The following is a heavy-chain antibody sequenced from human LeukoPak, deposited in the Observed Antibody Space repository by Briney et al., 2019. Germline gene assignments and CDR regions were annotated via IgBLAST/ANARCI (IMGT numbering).Heavy chain of an antibody. V-gene: IGHV3-11*01. CDR3: ARGGPNYYDSSGYFDY. CDR2: ISSSGSSI. Sequence: GGSLRLSCAASGFTFSDYYMSWIRQAPGKGLEWVSYISSSGSSIYYADSVKGRFTISRDNAKNSLCLQMNSLRAEDTAVYYCARGGPNYYDSSGYFDYWGQGTLVTVSS. D-gene: IGHD3-22*01. J-gene: IGHJ4*02. CDR1: GFTFSDYY.